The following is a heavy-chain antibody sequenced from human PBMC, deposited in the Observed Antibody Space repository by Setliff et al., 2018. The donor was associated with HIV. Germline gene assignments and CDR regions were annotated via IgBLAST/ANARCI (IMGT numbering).Heavy chain of an antibody. Sequence: SETLSLTCSVSGGSIRGTSFYWGWIRQPPGEGLEWIANIYYSGHAYYNPSLESRVSISVDTSKNQFSLKLSSVAAADTAVYYCARFLTYSSGLDYWGQGTLVTVSS. CDR1: GGSIRGTSFY. V-gene: IGHV4-39*01. CDR2: IYYSGHA. D-gene: IGHD6-19*01. CDR3: ARFLTYSSGLDY. J-gene: IGHJ4*02.